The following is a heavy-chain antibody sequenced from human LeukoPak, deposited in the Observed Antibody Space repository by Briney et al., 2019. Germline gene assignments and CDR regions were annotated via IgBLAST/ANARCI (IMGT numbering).Heavy chain of an antibody. V-gene: IGHV3-7*01. CDR2: IMRDGNEK. J-gene: IGHJ4*02. CDR1: GLTFNNYY. Sequence: HPGGSLRLSCATSGLTFNNYYMTWVRQAPGKGLKWVAHIMRDGNEKHYVHSVKGRFTISRDNAKNSLYLQMNSLRAEDTAVYYCARDGGSGADYWGQGTLVSVSS. D-gene: IGHD3-16*01. CDR3: ARDGGSGADY.